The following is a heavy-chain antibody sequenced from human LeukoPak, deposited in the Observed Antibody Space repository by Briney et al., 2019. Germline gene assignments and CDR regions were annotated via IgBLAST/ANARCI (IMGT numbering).Heavy chain of an antibody. D-gene: IGHD2-15*01. CDR3: ATRRGGPYPYYFDH. V-gene: IGHV4-34*01. CDR1: GDSFSGYY. J-gene: IGHJ4*02. Sequence: PSETLSRTCAVYGDSFSGYYWSWIRQSPGTGLGWIGEVNDRGTTNYSPNLKSRVTISVVTSSNQFSLKLTSVTAADTALYFCATRRGGPYPYYFDHWDQGALVTVSS. CDR2: VNDRGTT.